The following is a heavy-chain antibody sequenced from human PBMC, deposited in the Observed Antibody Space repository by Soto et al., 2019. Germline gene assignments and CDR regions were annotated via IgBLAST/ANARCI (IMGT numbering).Heavy chain of an antibody. V-gene: IGHV4-31*03. Sequence: SETLSLTCSVSNGSINSAGHFWSWLRQHPGKGLEWLGYIYYTGSTYYNPALQRRAVFSIDTSKTRFSLKLTSVTAADTAVYYCARGFGGASLDYFDFWGQGTQVTVSS. CDR3: ARGFGGASLDYFDF. J-gene: IGHJ4*02. CDR2: IYYTGST. CDR1: NGSINSAGHF. D-gene: IGHD3-10*01.